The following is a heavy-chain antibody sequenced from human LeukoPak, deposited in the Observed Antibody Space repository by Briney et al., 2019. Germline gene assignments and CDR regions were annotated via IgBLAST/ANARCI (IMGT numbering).Heavy chain of an antibody. CDR3: VRGGIRVSGIDAFDI. D-gene: IGHD5/OR15-5a*01. CDR1: GFMFRDYD. J-gene: IGHJ3*02. V-gene: IGHV3-13*01. Sequence: GGSLRLSCAASGFMFRDYDMHWVRQTPGRGLEWVSAIGIGDDTHYPDSVKGRFTISRENAKDSLYLQMSSLRDGDTAMYYCVRGGIRVSGIDAFDIWGHGTMVTVSS. CDR2: IGIGDDT.